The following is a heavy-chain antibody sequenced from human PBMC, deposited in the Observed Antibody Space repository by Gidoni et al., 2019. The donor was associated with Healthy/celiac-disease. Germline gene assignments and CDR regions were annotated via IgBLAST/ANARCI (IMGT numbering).Heavy chain of an antibody. V-gene: IGHV3-21*01. D-gene: IGHD6-19*01. Sequence: EVQLVESGGGLVKPGGSLRLSCAASGFPFITYSMNWVRQDPGKGLEWVSSISSSSSYIYYADSVKGRFTISRDNAKNSLYLQMNSLRAEDTAVYYCASGYSSGWPQAYFDYWGQGTLVTVSS. CDR2: ISSSSSYI. CDR1: GFPFITYS. J-gene: IGHJ4*02. CDR3: ASGYSSGWPQAYFDY.